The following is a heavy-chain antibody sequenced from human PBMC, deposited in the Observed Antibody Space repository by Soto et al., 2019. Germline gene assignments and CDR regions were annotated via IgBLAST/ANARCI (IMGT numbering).Heavy chain of an antibody. CDR2: ISAYNGNT. Sequence: ASVKVSCKASGYTFTSYGISWVRQAPGQGLEWMGWISAYNGNTNYAQKLQGRVTMTTDTSTSTAYMELRSLRSDDTAVYYCARNRPRNVVVTAIYYYGMDVWGQGTTVTVSS. V-gene: IGHV1-18*01. CDR1: GYTFTSYG. CDR3: ARNRPRNVVVTAIYYYGMDV. D-gene: IGHD2-21*02. J-gene: IGHJ6*02.